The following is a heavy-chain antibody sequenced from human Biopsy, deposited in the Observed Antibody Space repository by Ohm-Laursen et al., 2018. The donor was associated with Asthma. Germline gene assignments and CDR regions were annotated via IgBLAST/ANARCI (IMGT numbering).Heavy chain of an antibody. CDR1: GFTFSSYG. CDR3: AKGEWELLEANFDY. V-gene: IGHV3-30*19. CDR2: ISYDGSNK. J-gene: IGHJ4*02. D-gene: IGHD1-26*01. Sequence: SLRLSCAASGFTFSSYGMHWVRQAPGKGLEWVAVISYDGSNKYYADSVKGRFTISRDNSKNTLYLQMNSLRAEDTALYYCAKGEWELLEANFDYWGQGTLVTVSS.